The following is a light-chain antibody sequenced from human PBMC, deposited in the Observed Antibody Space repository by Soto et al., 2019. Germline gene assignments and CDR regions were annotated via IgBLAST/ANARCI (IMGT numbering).Light chain of an antibody. CDR1: SCDVGGYNY. CDR3: SSYTSSRTRVV. Sequence: QSVLTQPASVSGSPGQSVTISCTGTSCDVGGYNYVSWYQQHPGKAPQLMIYDISNRPSGVSNRFSGSKSGNTASLTICGLQSEDEGDYYCSSYTSSRTRVVFGGGTKLTVL. CDR2: DIS. V-gene: IGLV2-14*01. J-gene: IGLJ2*01.